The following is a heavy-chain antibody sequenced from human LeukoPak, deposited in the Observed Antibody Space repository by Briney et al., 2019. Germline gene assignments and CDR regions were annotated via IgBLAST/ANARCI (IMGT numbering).Heavy chain of an antibody. CDR2: INPNSGAT. Sequence: ASVMVSCKASGYTFTGYYIHWVLQAPGQGLEWMGWINPNSGATNNAQKFQGRVTVSRDTSISTAYMEVSKLRSDDTAVYYCARSGISTIPNFDYWGQGTLVTVSS. V-gene: IGHV1-2*02. CDR1: GYTFTGYY. CDR3: ARSGISTIPNFDY. D-gene: IGHD3-3*01. J-gene: IGHJ4*02.